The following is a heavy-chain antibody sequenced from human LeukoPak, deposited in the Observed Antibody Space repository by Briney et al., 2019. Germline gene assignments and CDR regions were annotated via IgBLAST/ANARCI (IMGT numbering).Heavy chain of an antibody. V-gene: IGHV1-2*02. CDR3: ARDSYGGNWSLGY. CDR2: VNPNSGGT. J-gene: IGHJ4*02. D-gene: IGHD4-23*01. Sequence: PSMKLSCKASGFTFTGYYIHWVRQAPGQGLEWMGWVNPNSGGTNYAQMFQGRVTMTRDTSLSTAYMELSWLRSDDTAVYYCARDSYGGNWSLGYWGQGTLVTVSS. CDR1: GFTFTGYY.